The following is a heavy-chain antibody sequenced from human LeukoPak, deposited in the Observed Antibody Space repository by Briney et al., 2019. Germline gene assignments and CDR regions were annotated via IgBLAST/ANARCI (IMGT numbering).Heavy chain of an antibody. CDR3: AKDLTYTSQGGSDS. J-gene: IGHJ4*02. CDR2: IRYDGNSE. CDR1: GFTFSTYD. V-gene: IGHV3-30*02. Sequence: GGSLRLSCTASGFTFSTYDMHWVRQAPGKGLQWVTFIRYDGNSESYADSVKGRFIISRDNSKNTLYLQVNSLRAEDTALYFCAKDLTYTSQGGSDSWGQGTLVIVSS. D-gene: IGHD3-16*01.